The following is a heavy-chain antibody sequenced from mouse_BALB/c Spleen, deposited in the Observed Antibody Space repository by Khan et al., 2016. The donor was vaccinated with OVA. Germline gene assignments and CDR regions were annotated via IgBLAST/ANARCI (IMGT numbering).Heavy chain of an antibody. Sequence: EVELVESGGGLVQPGGSRKLSCAASGFTFSDYGLAWVRQAPGKGPEWVAFISSGDSTYYPDSVKGRFTISRDNARNILYLQMSSLRSEDTAMYYCARDYWFAYWGQGTLVTVSA. CDR2: ISSGDST. J-gene: IGHJ3*01. V-gene: IGHV5-6-5*01. CDR1: GFTFSDYG. CDR3: ARDYWFAY.